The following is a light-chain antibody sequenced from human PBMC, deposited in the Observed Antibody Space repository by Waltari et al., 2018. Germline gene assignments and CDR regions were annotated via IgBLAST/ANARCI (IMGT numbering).Light chain of an antibody. J-gene: IGLJ3*02. V-gene: IGLV3-25*03. Sequence: SYGLTQAPSVSVSPGQTARITCSGDTLPTAYASWYQQKPGQAPVLVIYKDSERPSGIPERFSGSRAGTTVALTINGVQAEDEAEYYCQSSDSSGSYVLFGGGTKLTVL. CDR2: KDS. CDR3: QSSDSSGSYVL. CDR1: TLPTAY.